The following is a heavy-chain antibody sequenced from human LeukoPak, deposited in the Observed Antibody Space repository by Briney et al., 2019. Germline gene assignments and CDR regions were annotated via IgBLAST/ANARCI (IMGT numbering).Heavy chain of an antibody. V-gene: IGHV3-74*01. CDR3: AGGFYSGSFDP. D-gene: IGHD1-26*01. CDR2: INSDGSST. Sequence: PGGSLRLSCAASGFTFDTYAMHWVRQAPGKGLVWVSRINSDGSSTSYADSVKGRFTVSRDNAKNSLFLQMNSLRAEDTAVYYCAGGFYSGSFDPWGQGTLVTVSS. J-gene: IGHJ5*02. CDR1: GFTFDTYA.